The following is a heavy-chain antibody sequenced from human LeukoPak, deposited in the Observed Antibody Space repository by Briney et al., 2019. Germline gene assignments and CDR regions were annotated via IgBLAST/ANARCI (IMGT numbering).Heavy chain of an antibody. CDR2: IDPSDSYT. J-gene: IGHJ4*02. Sequence: NRGESLKISCKGSGYTFTTYWVSWVRQMPGKGLEWMGRIDPSDSYTNYSPSFQGHVTVSADKSISTAYLQWSSLKASDTAMYYCARHRDRGYGGNSADYWGQGTLVTVSS. V-gene: IGHV5-10-1*01. CDR3: ARHRDRGYGGNSADY. D-gene: IGHD4-23*01. CDR1: GYTFTTYW.